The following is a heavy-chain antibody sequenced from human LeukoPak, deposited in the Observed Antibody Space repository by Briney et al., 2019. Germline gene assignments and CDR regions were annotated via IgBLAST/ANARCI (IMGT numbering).Heavy chain of an antibody. D-gene: IGHD2-15*01. CDR3: AGVAPGIVGVTYYMDV. CDR2: IYYDGRN. CDR1: GGSISSHS. Sequence: SQSLSLTCTVSGGSISSHSSSSIRQPTRKRLEWIGYIYYDGRNNLNPSLKRRVIISVDTSKIHFSLKLSSVTAADTAVYYCAGVAPGIVGVTYYMDVWGKGTTVTVSS. J-gene: IGHJ6*03. V-gene: IGHV4-59*11.